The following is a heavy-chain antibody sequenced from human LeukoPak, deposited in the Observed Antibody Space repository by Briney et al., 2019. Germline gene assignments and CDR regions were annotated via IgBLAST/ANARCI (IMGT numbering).Heavy chain of an antibody. CDR2: IYNSGST. CDR3: ARDKGPYWYFDL. J-gene: IGHJ2*01. V-gene: IGHV4-59*01. Sequence: SETLSLTCTVSDGSITSYYWNWIRQPPGKGLEWIGNIYNSGSTDYNPSRKSRVTISESTSKNQISLKLSSVAAADTAVYYCARDKGPYWYFDLWGRGTLVTVSS. CDR1: DGSITSYY. D-gene: IGHD3-16*01.